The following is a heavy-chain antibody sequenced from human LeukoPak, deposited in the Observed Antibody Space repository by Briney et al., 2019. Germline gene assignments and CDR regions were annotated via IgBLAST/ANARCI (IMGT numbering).Heavy chain of an antibody. CDR2: IYYSGST. V-gene: IGHV4-59*01. J-gene: IGHJ4*02. CDR1: GASISSYY. Sequence: PSETLSLTCSVSGASISSYYWSWIRQPPGKGLEWIGYIYYSGSTNYNPSLKSRVTISVDTSKNQFSLKLNSVTAADTAVYYCARSRSSSWFSFDYWGQGTLVTVSS. CDR3: ARSRSSSWFSFDY. D-gene: IGHD6-13*01.